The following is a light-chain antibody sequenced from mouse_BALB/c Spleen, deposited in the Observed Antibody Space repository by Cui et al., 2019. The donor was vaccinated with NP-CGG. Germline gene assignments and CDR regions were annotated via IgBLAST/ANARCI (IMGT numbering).Light chain of an antibody. V-gene: IGLV1*01. CDR1: TGAVTTSNY. J-gene: IGLJ1*01. Sequence: QAVVTQESALTTSPGETVTLTCRSSTGAVTTSNYANWVQEKPDHVFTGLIGGTNNRAPGVPARFSGSLMGDKAALTITGAETEDEAIYFCALWYSNHWVFGRGTKLTVL. CDR2: GTN. CDR3: ALWYSNHWV.